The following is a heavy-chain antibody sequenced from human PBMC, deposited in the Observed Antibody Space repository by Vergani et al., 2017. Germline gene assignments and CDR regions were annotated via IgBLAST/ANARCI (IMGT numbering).Heavy chain of an antibody. CDR2: IIPIFGTE. J-gene: IGHJ1*01. CDR1: GGTFSSYA. CDR3: ARAGAAAGTFMGYFQH. D-gene: IGHD6-13*01. Sequence: QVQLVQSGAEVKKPGSSVKVSCKASGGTFSSYAISWVRQAPGQGLEWMGGIIPIFGTENYAQKFQGRVTITADESTSTAYMELSSLRSEDKAVYYCARAGAAAGTFMGYFQHWGQGTLVTVSS. V-gene: IGHV1-69*01.